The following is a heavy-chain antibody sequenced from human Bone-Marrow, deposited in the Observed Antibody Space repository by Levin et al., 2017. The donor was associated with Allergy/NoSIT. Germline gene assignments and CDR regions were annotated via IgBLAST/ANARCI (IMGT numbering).Heavy chain of an antibody. CDR1: GGSISSGSYY. J-gene: IGHJ4*02. CDR3: ARERYHGSGASLTDY. Sequence: SETLSLTCTVSGGSISSGSYYWSWIRQPPGKGLEWIGYIYSSVTTYYNPSLQSRVSISADTSKNQFSLKLTSVTAADTAVYYCARERYHGSGASLTDYWGQGALVTVSS. V-gene: IGHV4-30-4*01. D-gene: IGHD3-10*01. CDR2: IYSSVTT.